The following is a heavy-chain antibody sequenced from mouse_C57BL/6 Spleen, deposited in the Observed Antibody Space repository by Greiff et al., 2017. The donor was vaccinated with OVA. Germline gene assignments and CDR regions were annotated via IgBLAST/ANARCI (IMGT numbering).Heavy chain of an antibody. CDR1: GYTFTDYN. Sequence: VQLQQSGPELVKPGASVKMSCKASGYTFTDYNMNWVKQSHGKSLEWIGYINPNNGGTSYNQKFKGKATLTVTKSSSTAYMELRSLTSEDSAVYYCARGYGSSHSYWYFDVWGTGTTVTVSS. V-gene: IGHV1-22*01. D-gene: IGHD1-1*01. CDR2: INPNNGGT. CDR3: ARGYGSSHSYWYFDV. J-gene: IGHJ1*03.